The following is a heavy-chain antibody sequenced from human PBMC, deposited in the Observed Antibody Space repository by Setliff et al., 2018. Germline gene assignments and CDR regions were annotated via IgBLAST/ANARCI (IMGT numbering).Heavy chain of an antibody. CDR2: INQSGSG. Sequence: LSLTCNVYGGSFDTYYWSWICQPPGKGLEWFGEINQSGSGDYNPSFKGRVTISVDTSKKQFSLTLTSVTAADTALYHCRQAVVGRDVFDIWGQGTVVTV. J-gene: IGHJ3*02. CDR1: GGSFDTYY. CDR3: RQAVVGRDVFDI. V-gene: IGHV4-34*01. D-gene: IGHD1-1*01.